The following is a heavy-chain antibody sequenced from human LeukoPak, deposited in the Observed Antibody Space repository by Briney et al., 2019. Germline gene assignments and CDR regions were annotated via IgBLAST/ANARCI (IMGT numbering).Heavy chain of an antibody. Sequence: GASVKVSCKASGGTXSSYAISWVRQAPGQGLEWVGRIIPILGIANYAQKFQGRVTITADKSTSTAYMELSSLRSEDTAVYYCARYLVNCSGGSCSLSSFDYWGQGTMVTVSS. J-gene: IGHJ4*02. CDR1: GGTXSSYA. CDR2: IIPILGIA. CDR3: ARYLVNCSGGSCSLSSFDY. D-gene: IGHD2-15*01. V-gene: IGHV1-69*04.